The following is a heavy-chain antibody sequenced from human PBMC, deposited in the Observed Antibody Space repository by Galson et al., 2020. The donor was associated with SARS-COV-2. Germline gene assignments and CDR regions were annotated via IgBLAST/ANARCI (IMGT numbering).Heavy chain of an antibody. CDR2: TYYRSKWFN. J-gene: IGHJ3*02. CDR1: GDSVSSNIAA. V-gene: IGHV6-1*01. CDR3: ARGSAFDI. Sequence: SQTLSLTCAISGDSVSSNIAAWSWIRQSPSRGLEWLGRTYYRSKWFNDYDVSVKSRLTINSDTSKNQFSLHLNSVTPEDTAVYYCARGSAFDIWSQGTMVTVSS.